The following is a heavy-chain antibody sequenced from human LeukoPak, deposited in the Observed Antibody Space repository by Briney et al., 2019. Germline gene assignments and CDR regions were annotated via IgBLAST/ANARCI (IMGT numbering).Heavy chain of an antibody. CDR2: ISGSGGST. D-gene: IGHD1-20*01. Sequence: GGSLRLSCAASGFTFSSYAMSWVRQAPGKGLEWVSAISGSGGSTYYADSVKGRFTISRDNSKNNIYLQMNSLRAEDTAVYYCARGNWNVDLVLWGQGTLVTVYS. CDR1: GFTFSSYA. CDR3: ARGNWNVDLVL. J-gene: IGHJ4*02. V-gene: IGHV3-23*01.